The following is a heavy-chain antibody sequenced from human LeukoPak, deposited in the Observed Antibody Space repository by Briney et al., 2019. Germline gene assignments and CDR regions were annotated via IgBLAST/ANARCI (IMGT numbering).Heavy chain of an antibody. CDR3: ARNTIAAAGSFDY. V-gene: IGHV4-59*01. Sequence: PSETLSLTCTVSGVSISSYYWSWIQQPPGKGLEWIGYIYYSGSTNYNPSLKSRVTISVDTSKNQFSLKLSSVTAADTAVYYCARNTIAAAGSFDYWGQGTLVTVSS. CDR2: IYYSGST. CDR1: GVSISSYY. D-gene: IGHD6-13*01. J-gene: IGHJ4*02.